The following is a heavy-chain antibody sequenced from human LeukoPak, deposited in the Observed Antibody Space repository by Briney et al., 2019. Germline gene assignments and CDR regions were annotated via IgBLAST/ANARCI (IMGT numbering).Heavy chain of an antibody. CDR2: ISSSSSTI. D-gene: IGHD6-13*01. CDR1: GFTFSSYS. J-gene: IGHJ4*02. V-gene: IGHV3-48*01. CDR3: ARGYSSSWFDFDY. Sequence: PGGSLRLSCAASGFTFSSYSMNWVRQAPGKGLEWVSYISSSSSTIYYADSVKGRFTISRDNAKNSLYLQMNSRRAEDTAAYYCARGYSSSWFDFDYWGQGTLVTVSS.